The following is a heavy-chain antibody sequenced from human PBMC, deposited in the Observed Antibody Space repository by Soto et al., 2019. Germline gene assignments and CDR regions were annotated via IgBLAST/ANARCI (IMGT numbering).Heavy chain of an antibody. Sequence: SETLSLTCTVSGGSINSGSYYWTWIRQPPGKGLEYIGYIFYSGSTYYNPSLKSRLTISLDSSQRRFSLRLTSLTAADTAVYYCARGARSYGSGSRGFDSWGQGTLVTVSS. D-gene: IGHD3-10*01. CDR2: IFYSGST. CDR3: ARGARSYGSGSRGFDS. V-gene: IGHV4-31*03. J-gene: IGHJ5*01. CDR1: GGSINSGSYY.